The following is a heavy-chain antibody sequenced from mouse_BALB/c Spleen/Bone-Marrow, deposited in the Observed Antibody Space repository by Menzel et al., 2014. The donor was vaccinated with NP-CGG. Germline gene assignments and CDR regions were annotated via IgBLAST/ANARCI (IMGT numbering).Heavy chain of an antibody. Sequence: EVKVVESGGGLVQPGGSLKLSCAASGFTFSNYGMSWVRQTPDKRLELVATINGKGGSTYYPDSVKGRFTISRDTAKNTLYLQMSSLKSEETAMYYCVRGNYGNYVDYFDFWGQGTTLTVSS. V-gene: IGHV5-6-3*01. D-gene: IGHD2-1*01. CDR3: VRGNYGNYVDYFDF. CDR2: INGKGGST. J-gene: IGHJ2*01. CDR1: GFTFSNYG.